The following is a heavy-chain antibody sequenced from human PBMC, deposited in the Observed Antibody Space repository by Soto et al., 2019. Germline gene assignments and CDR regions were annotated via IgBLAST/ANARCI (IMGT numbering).Heavy chain of an antibody. CDR2: ISVSGGGT. Sequence: GGSLRLSCAASGFTLSSYAMSWVRQAPGMGLEWVSSISVSGGGTYYADSVKGRFTISRDTSTNTLYLQVNSLRVEDTAIYYCVKDSGMSSSLGDYWGQGTLVTVSS. V-gene: IGHV3-23*01. CDR3: VKDSGMSSSLGDY. D-gene: IGHD6-6*01. CDR1: GFTLSSYA. J-gene: IGHJ4*02.